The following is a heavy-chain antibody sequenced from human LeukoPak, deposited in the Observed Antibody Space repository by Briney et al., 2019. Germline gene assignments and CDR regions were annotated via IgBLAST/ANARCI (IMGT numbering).Heavy chain of an antibody. V-gene: IGHV1-46*01. CDR2: INPSGGST. CDR1: GYTLTSYF. CDR3: ARDHPTRLTTVIGDYYYGMDV. Sequence: GASVKVSCKASGYTLTSYFIHWVRQAPGQGLEWMGIINPSGGSTSYAQKFQGRVTMTRDTSTSTVYMELSSLRSEDTAVYYCARDHPTRLTTVIGDYYYGMDVWGQGTTVTVSS. D-gene: IGHD4-17*01. J-gene: IGHJ6*02.